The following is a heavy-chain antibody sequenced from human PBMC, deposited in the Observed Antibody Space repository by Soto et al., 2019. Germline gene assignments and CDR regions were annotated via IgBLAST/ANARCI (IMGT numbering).Heavy chain of an antibody. J-gene: IGHJ5*02. Sequence: PGGSLRLSCAASGFTFSSYWMSWVRQAPGKGLEWVANIKQDGSEKYYVDSVKGRFTISRDNAKNSLYPQMNSLRAEDTAVYYCARDVPRVVPAAISVSDPWGQGTLVTVSS. CDR3: ARDVPRVVPAAISVSDP. CDR1: GFTFSSYW. CDR2: IKQDGSEK. V-gene: IGHV3-7*03. D-gene: IGHD2-2*02.